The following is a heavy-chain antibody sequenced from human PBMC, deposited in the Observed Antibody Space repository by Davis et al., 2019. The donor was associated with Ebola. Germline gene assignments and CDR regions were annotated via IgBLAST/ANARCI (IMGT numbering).Heavy chain of an antibody. CDR3: TTGPAAGGNYYGMDV. V-gene: IGHV3-15*04. Sequence: GGSLRLSCAASGFTFSSYGMHWVRQTPGKGLEWVGRIESKTDGGTTDYAAPVKGRFTISRDDPKNTLYLQMNSLKTEDTAVYYCTTGPAAGGNYYGMDVWGQGTTVTVSS. D-gene: IGHD3-16*01. CDR2: IESKTDGGTT. CDR1: GFTFSSYG. J-gene: IGHJ6*02.